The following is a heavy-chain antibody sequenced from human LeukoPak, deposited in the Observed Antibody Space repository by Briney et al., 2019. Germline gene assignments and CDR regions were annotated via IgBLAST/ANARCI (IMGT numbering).Heavy chain of an antibody. V-gene: IGHV3-21*01. CDR2: ISSSSSYI. CDR3: ARDRESYDFWSGYSDPDAFDI. CDR1: GFTFSSYS. J-gene: IGHJ3*02. D-gene: IGHD3-3*01. Sequence: NTGGSLRLSCAASGFTFSSYSMNWVRQAPGKGLEWVSSISSSSSYIYYADSVKGRFTISRDNAKNSLYLQMNSLKAEDTAVYYCARDRESYDFWSGYSDPDAFDIWGQGTMVTVSS.